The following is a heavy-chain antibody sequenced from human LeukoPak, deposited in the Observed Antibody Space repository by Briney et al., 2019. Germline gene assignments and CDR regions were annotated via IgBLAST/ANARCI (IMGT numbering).Heavy chain of an antibody. D-gene: IGHD3-3*01. Sequence: PGGSLRLSCAASGFTFTNYWIHWVRHAPGKGLMWVSRIKSDGITTNYADSVKGRFTISRDNAKNTVYLQMNSLRAEDTAVYFCARGMFHGYCTDYWGQGTWVPVSS. CDR1: GFTFTNYW. CDR3: ARGMFHGYCTDY. CDR2: IKSDGITT. J-gene: IGHJ4*02. V-gene: IGHV3-74*01.